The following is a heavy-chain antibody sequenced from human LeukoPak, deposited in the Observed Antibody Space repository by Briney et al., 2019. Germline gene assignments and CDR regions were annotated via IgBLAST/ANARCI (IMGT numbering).Heavy chain of an antibody. CDR1: GGSISSSSYY. Sequence: SETLSLTCTVSGGSISSSSYYWGWIRQPPGKGLEWIGSIYYSGSTYYNPSLKGRVTISVDTSKNQFSLKLSSVTAADTAVYYCASPGDSSGYFDAFDIWGQGTMVTVSS. CDR2: IYYSGST. V-gene: IGHV4-39*01. CDR3: ASPGDSSGYFDAFDI. D-gene: IGHD3-22*01. J-gene: IGHJ3*02.